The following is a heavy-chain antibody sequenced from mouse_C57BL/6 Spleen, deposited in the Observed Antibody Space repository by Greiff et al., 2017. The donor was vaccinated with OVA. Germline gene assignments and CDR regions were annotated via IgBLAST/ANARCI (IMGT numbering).Heavy chain of an antibody. CDR2: IYPGDGDT. CDR1: GYAFSSSW. D-gene: IGHD4-1*02. V-gene: IGHV1-82*01. J-gene: IGHJ1*03. Sequence: VQLKESGPELVKPGASVKISCKASGYAFSSSWMNWVKQRPGKGLEWIGRIYPGDGDTNYNGKFKGKATLTADKSSSTAYMQLSSMTSEDSAVYFCARGGPTGDFDVWGTGTTVTVSS. CDR3: ARGGPTGDFDV.